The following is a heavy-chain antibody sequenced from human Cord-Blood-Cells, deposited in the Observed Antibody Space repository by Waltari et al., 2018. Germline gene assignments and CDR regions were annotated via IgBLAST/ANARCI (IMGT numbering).Heavy chain of an antibody. CDR2: VNPNSGGT. CDR1: GYTFTGYY. J-gene: IGHJ4*02. Sequence: QVQLVQSGAEVKKPGASVKVSCKASGYTFTGYYMHWVRQAPGQGLEWMGWVNPNSGGTNYAQKLQGRVTMTRDTSISTAYMELSRLRSDDTAVYYCARDGGSGSYGTDYWGQGTLVTVSS. V-gene: IGHV1-2*02. CDR3: ARDGGSGSYGTDY. D-gene: IGHD1-26*01.